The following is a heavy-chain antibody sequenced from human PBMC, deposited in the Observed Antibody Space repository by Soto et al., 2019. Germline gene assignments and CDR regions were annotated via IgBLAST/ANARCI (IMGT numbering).Heavy chain of an antibody. Sequence: GESLKISCKGPGHLFNNHWIGWVRQTPGKGLEWMGLIFTRDSETKTSPSFQGHVSFSVDNSINTVYLQWTSRRTTDNGIYFCARVNFDSGNGYDLWGQGTLVTVSS. CDR3: ARVNFDSGNGYDL. J-gene: IGHJ5*02. V-gene: IGHV5-51*01. CDR1: GHLFNNHW. CDR2: IFTRDSET. D-gene: IGHD3-10*01.